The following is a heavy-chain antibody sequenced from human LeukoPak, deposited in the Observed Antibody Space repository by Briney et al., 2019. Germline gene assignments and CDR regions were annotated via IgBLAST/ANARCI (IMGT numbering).Heavy chain of an antibody. D-gene: IGHD6-19*01. CDR1: GFIFSDFY. CDR2: ISSSATTI. Sequence: GGSLRLSCAASGFIFSDFYMNWVRQAPGKGLEWVAYISSSATTIHYADSVKGRFTVSRDNAKKSLFLQMNSLRAEDTAIYYCACSIAVAGSQFDNWGQGTLVTVSS. V-gene: IGHV3-11*04. J-gene: IGHJ4*02. CDR3: ACSIAVAGSQFDN.